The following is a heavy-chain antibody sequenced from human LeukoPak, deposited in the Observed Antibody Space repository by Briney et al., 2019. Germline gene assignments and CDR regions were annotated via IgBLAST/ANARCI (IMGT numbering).Heavy chain of an antibody. Sequence: GGSLRLSCAASGFAFSSYGMHWVRQAPGKGLEWVAVIWYDGSNKYYADSVKGRFTISRDNSKNTLYLQMNSLRAEDTAVYYCARDRVASSGEYYKGIDYWGQGTLVTVSS. CDR2: IWYDGSNK. V-gene: IGHV3-33*01. CDR1: GFAFSSYG. J-gene: IGHJ4*02. CDR3: ARDRVASSGEYYKGIDY. D-gene: IGHD3-22*01.